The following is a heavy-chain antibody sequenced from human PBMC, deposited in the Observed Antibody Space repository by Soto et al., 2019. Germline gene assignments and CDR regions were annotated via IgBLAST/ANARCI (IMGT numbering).Heavy chain of an antibody. V-gene: IGHV4-34*01. CDR2: INHSGST. D-gene: IGHD3-3*01. CDR3: ARGRAPSMGFWSGYRAPYYYYGMDV. Sequence: QVQLQQWGAGLLKPSETLSLTCAVYGGSFSGYYWSWIRQPPGKGLEWIGEINHSGSTNYNPSLKRRVTISVNTSKNQFALKLSSVTAADTAVYYCARGRAPSMGFWSGYRAPYYYYGMDVWGQGTTVTVSS. CDR1: GGSFSGYY. J-gene: IGHJ6*02.